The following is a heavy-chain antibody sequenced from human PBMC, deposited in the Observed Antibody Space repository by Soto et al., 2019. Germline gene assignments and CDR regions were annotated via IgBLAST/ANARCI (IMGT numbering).Heavy chain of an antibody. Sequence: GGSLRLSCAAPGFTFSSYEMNWVRQAPGKGLEWVSYISSSGSTIYYADSVRGRFTISRDNAKNSLYLQMNSLRAEDTAVYYCARPYDFWSGYGMDVWGQGTTVTVSS. CDR1: GFTFSSYE. J-gene: IGHJ6*02. CDR3: ARPYDFWSGYGMDV. V-gene: IGHV3-48*03. D-gene: IGHD3-3*01. CDR2: ISSSGSTI.